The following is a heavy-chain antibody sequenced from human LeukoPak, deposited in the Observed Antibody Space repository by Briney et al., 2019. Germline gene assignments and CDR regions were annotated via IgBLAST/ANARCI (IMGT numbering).Heavy chain of an antibody. CDR1: GYTFTGYF. Sequence: ASVKVSCKASGYTFTGYFMHWVRQAPGQGPEWMGWINPNSGGTKYAQKFQGRVTMTRDKSITTAYMELSRLTSDDTAVYYCARGRGAATTVVTATLDDYWGQGTLVTVS. CDR2: INPNSGGT. D-gene: IGHD4-23*01. J-gene: IGHJ4*02. CDR3: ARGRGAATTVVTATLDDY. V-gene: IGHV1-2*02.